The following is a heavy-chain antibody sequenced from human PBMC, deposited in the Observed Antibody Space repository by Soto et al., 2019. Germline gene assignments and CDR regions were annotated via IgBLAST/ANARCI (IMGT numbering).Heavy chain of an antibody. J-gene: IGHJ5*02. V-gene: IGHV1-3*01. D-gene: IGHD3-3*01. CDR2: INAGNGNT. Sequence: QVQLVQSGAEVKKPGASVKVSCKASGYTFTSYAMHWVRQAPGQRLEWMGWINAGNGNTKYSQKFQGRVTITRDTSASTAYMELSSLRSEDTAVYYCARGTVGRFGVVTINWFDPWGQGTLVTVSS. CDR1: GYTFTSYA. CDR3: ARGTVGRFGVVTINWFDP.